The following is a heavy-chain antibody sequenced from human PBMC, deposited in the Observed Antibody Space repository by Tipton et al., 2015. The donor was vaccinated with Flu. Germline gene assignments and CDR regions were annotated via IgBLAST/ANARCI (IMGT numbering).Heavy chain of an antibody. CDR1: GFTFSSYW. J-gene: IGHJ4*02. Sequence: SLRLSCAASGFTFSSYWMSWVRQAPGKGLEWVANIKQDGSEKYYVDSVKGRFTISRDNAKNSLYLQMNSLRAEDTAVYYCARALRYCTNGVCGAHFDYWGQGTLVTVSS. CDR2: IKQDGSEK. CDR3: ARALRYCTNGVCGAHFDY. V-gene: IGHV3-7*01. D-gene: IGHD2-8*01.